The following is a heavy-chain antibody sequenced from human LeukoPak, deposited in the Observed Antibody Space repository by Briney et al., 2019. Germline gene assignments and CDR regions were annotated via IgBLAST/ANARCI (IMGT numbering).Heavy chain of an antibody. D-gene: IGHD2-8*02. CDR1: GFTFSDYY. J-gene: IGHJ4*02. CDR3: ARDLSEKYCIDY. CDR2: ISSSGSTI. Sequence: GGSLRLSCAASGFTFSDYYMSWIRQAPGKGLEWVSYISSSGSTIYYADSVKGRFTISRDNSKNTLSLQMNSLRAEDTAIYYCARDLSEKYCIDYWGQGTLVTVSS. V-gene: IGHV3-11*04.